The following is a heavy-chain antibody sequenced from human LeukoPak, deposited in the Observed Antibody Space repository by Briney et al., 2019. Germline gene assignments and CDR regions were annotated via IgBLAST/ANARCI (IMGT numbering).Heavy chain of an antibody. CDR3: ARDLSIAAQLESYYYYYYMDV. CDR1: GYTFTVYY. J-gene: IGHJ6*03. Sequence: ASVKVSCKASGYTFTVYYMHWVRQAPGQGLEWMGWMNPNSGDAKYAQKFQGRVTMTRDTSISTAYMELSRLRSDDTAVYYCARDLSIAAQLESYYYYYYMDVWGKGTTVTVSS. D-gene: IGHD6-6*01. V-gene: IGHV1-2*02. CDR2: MNPNSGDA.